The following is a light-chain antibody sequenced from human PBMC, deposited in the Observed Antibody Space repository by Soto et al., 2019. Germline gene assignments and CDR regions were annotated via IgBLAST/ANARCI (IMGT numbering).Light chain of an antibody. CDR3: QQRSNWRT. CDR2: DAS. CDR1: QSVSSY. Sequence: EIVLTQSPATLSLSPGERATLSCRASQSVSSYLAWYQQKPGQAPRLLIYDASNRATGIPARFSGSGSGTDFTLTIRILEPEDVAVYYCQQRSNWRTFGQGTKVEIK. V-gene: IGKV3-11*01. J-gene: IGKJ1*01.